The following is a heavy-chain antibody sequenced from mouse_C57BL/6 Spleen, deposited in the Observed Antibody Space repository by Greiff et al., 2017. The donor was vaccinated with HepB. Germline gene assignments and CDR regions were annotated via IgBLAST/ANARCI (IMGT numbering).Heavy chain of an antibody. V-gene: IGHV1-85*01. CDR1: GYTFTSYD. J-gene: IGHJ3*01. Sequence: QVQLQQSGPELVKPGASVKLSCKASGYTFTSYDINWVKQRPGQGLEWIGWIYPRDGSTKYNEKFKGKATLTVATSSSTAYMELHSLPSEDSAVYFCARGEYYSNTGSFAYWGQGTLVTVSA. D-gene: IGHD2-5*01. CDR2: IYPRDGST. CDR3: ARGEYYSNTGSFAY.